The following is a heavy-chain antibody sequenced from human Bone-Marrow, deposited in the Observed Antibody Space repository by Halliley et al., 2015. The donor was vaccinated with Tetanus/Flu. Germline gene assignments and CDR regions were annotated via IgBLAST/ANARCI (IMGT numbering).Heavy chain of an antibody. CDR2: IEWNGIRA. D-gene: IGHD1-26*01. CDR3: ARRAPGGNYGPYYFDY. J-gene: IGHJ4*02. Sequence: SGFTFDDYGMTWVRQSPGKGLEWVSGIEWNGIRAPYADSVKGRFTISRDNAMNSLYLEMSSLRAEDTALYFCARRAPGGNYGPYYFDYWGQGTLVTVSS. V-gene: IGHV3-20*03. CDR1: GFTFDDYG.